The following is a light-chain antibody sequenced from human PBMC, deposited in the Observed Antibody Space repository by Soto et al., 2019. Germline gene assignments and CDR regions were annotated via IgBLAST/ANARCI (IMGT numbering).Light chain of an antibody. J-gene: IGKJ4*01. Sequence: DIQLTQSPSFLSASVGDRVTITCRASQGIRDFLAWYQQKPGKAPKLLIYAASTLQTGLPTRFSGIASGTEFTLIISNLQPADFATYYCQQFNVYPLTFGGGTKVEIK. CDR3: QQFNVYPLT. CDR2: AAS. CDR1: QGIRDF. V-gene: IGKV1-9*01.